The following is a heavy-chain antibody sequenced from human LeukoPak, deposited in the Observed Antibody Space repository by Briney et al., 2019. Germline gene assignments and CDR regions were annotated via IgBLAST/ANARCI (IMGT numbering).Heavy chain of an antibody. J-gene: IGHJ3*02. Sequence: GGSLTLSCAASGFIFSDHYMIWIRPAPGKGLEWVSYISTSGSHTNYADSVKGRFTISRDNAKNSLYLQMNSLRADDTAMYYCAKEGYSGYYAFDIWGQGTMVTVSS. V-gene: IGHV3-11*05. CDR1: GFIFSDHY. CDR2: ISTSGSHT. CDR3: AKEGYSGYYAFDI. D-gene: IGHD5-12*01.